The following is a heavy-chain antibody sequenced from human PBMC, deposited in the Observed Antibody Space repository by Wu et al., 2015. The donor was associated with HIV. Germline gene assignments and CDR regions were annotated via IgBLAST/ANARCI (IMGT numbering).Heavy chain of an antibody. Sequence: QVQLVQSGAEVKKPGASVKVSCKVSGYTLTESSIHWVRQTPGKGLEWMGGFDPEGDETTYAQSFQGRLTMTEDTSTDTAYMELSSLSSDDTAVYFCATEFLHYFDDWGQGTLVTVSS. CDR1: GYTLTESS. CDR2: FDPEGDET. V-gene: IGHV1-24*01. D-gene: IGHD2/OR15-2a*01. J-gene: IGHJ4*02. CDR3: ATEFLHYFDD.